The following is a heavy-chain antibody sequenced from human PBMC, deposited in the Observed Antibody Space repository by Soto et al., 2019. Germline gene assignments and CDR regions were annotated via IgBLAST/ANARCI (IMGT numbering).Heavy chain of an antibody. CDR1: GFTFDDYA. D-gene: IGHD2-2*02. V-gene: IGHV3-9*01. Sequence: SLRLSCAASGFTFDDYAMHWVRQAPGSGLEWVSGITWNSGNIDYADSVKGRFTISRDNAKNSLYLQMNSLRAEDTALYYCVKDSSHSLQYSSYIENWGQETLVT. J-gene: IGHJ4*02. CDR3: VKDSSHSLQYSSYIEN. CDR2: ITWNSGNI.